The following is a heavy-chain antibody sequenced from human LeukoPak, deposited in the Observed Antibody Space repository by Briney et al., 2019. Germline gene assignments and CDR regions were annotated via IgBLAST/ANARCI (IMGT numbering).Heavy chain of an antibody. J-gene: IGHJ4*02. CDR2: IYYSGST. Sequence: PSPTLSLTCTLAARSTSSRHYCSGWIRQPARKGLEWIGSIYYSGSTYHNPSLKRRVTTSVDTSKGQFSLKLSSVTAADTAVYYCARRRLIVAPGVYYFEYWGQGTLVTVSS. CDR3: ARRRLIVAPGVYYFEY. V-gene: IGHV4-39*07. CDR1: ARSTSSRHYC. D-gene: IGHD5-12*01.